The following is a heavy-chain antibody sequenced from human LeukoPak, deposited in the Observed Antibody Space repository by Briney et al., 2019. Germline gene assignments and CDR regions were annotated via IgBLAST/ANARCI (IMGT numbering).Heavy chain of an antibody. Sequence: GGPLRLACAASGFTFYSYEMNWVRQAPGKGLEWVSYISSSGSTIYYADSVKGRFTISRDNAKNSLYLQMNSLRAEDTAVYYCARILDSAWGELGYWGQGTLVTVSS. J-gene: IGHJ4*02. CDR1: GFTFYSYE. CDR2: ISSSGSTI. D-gene: IGHD6-19*01. CDR3: ARILDSAWGELGY. V-gene: IGHV3-48*03.